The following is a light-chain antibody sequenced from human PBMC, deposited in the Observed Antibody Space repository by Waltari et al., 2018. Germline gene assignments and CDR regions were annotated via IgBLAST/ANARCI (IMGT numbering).Light chain of an antibody. J-gene: IGKJ4*01. V-gene: IGKV3-11*01. CDR2: DAS. CDR3: QQRSTWPLT. Sequence: EIVLSQSPVTLSLSPGERATLSCRASQSVGSYLAWYQQKAGQAPGLLIYDASNGATGIPARFSGSGSGTDFTLTISSLEPEDFAIYYCQQRSTWPLTFGGGSKVEI. CDR1: QSVGSY.